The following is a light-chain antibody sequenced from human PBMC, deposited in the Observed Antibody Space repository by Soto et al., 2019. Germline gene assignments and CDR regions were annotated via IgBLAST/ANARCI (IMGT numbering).Light chain of an antibody. CDR2: KTS. Sequence: DIQMTQSPSTLSASVGDRVNITCRASQSISNWLAWYQQKPGKVPKLLIYKTSSLESGVPSRFSGSGSGTEFTLTISSLQPDDFATYYCQQYHTYWTFGQGTKVDVK. V-gene: IGKV1-5*03. CDR1: QSISNW. J-gene: IGKJ1*01. CDR3: QQYHTYWT.